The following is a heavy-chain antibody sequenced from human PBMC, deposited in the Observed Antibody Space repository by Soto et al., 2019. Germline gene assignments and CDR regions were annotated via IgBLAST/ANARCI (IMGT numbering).Heavy chain of an antibody. V-gene: IGHV1-18*01. D-gene: IGHD4-4*01. CDR2: ISAYNGNT. Sequence: XSVKVSFKASGYTFTSYGSRLVRQAPGQGLECMGWISAYNGNTNYAQKLQGRVTMTTDTSTSTAYMELRSLRSDDTAVYYCARDQYQGRSLPQGAFDIWGQGTMVTVSS. CDR3: ARDQYQGRSLPQGAFDI. J-gene: IGHJ3*02. CDR1: GYTFTSYG.